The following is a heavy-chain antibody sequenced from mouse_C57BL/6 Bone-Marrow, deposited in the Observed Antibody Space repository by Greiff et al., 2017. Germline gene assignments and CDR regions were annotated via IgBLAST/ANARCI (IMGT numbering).Heavy chain of an antibody. CDR1: GYTFTSYW. Sequence: QVQLKQPGAELVRPGTSVKLSCKASGYTFTSYWMHWVKQRPGQGLEWIGVIDPSDSYTNYNQKFKGKATLTVDTSSSTAYMQLSSLTSEDSAVYYCARKEEYYYGSSYNYATDYWGQGTSVTVSS. CDR2: IDPSDSYT. J-gene: IGHJ4*01. D-gene: IGHD1-1*01. CDR3: ARKEEYYYGSSYNYATDY. V-gene: IGHV1-59*01.